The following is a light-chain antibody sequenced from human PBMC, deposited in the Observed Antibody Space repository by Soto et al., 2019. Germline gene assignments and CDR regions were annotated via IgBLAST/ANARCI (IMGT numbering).Light chain of an antibody. CDR1: QTVTSNF. J-gene: IGKJ4*01. Sequence: EIVLTQSPGILSLSPWERATLSCRASQTVTSNFLAWYQEKPGQAPRLLIYAASSRATGIPDRFSGSGSGTDFTLTISRLEPEDFAVYYCRQYGRSLGFAFGGGTKVDIK. V-gene: IGKV3-20*01. CDR2: AAS. CDR3: RQYGRSLGFA.